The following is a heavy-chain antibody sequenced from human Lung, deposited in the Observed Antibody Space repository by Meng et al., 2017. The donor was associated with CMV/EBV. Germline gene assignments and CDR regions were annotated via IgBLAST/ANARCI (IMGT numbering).Heavy chain of an antibody. J-gene: IGHJ5*02. Sequence: QGQLQQWGAGLLKPSETLSLTCGVYGGSFSNYYWSWIRQSPGKGLEWIGEIHPSGSTYYNPSLNSRVTMSVDTSKNQFSLNLRSVTAADTAVYYCSRGADAYKSGGSWGQGTLVTVSS. CDR1: GGSFSNYY. CDR3: SRGADAYKSGGS. D-gene: IGHD5-24*01. CDR2: IHPSGST. V-gene: IGHV4-34*01.